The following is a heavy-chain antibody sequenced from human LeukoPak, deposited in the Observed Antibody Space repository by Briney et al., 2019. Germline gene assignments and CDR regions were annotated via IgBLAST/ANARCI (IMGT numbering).Heavy chain of an antibody. CDR3: ERGARSVPNFNWFDP. CDR1: GFTFSSYG. Sequence: GGSLRLSCAASGFTFSSYGMHWVRQAPGKGLEWVAVIWYDGTNKYYVDSVKGRFTISRDNSKNTLYLQMNSLRAEDTAVYYCERGARSVPNFNWFDPWGQGTLVTVSS. V-gene: IGHV3-33*01. J-gene: IGHJ5*02. D-gene: IGHD1-1*01. CDR2: IWYDGTNK.